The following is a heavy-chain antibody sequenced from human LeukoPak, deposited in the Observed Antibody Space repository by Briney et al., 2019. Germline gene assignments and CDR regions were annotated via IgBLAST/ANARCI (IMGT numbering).Heavy chain of an antibody. D-gene: IGHD4-17*01. CDR1: GFTFSKSW. J-gene: IGHJ4*02. CDR2: IRQDGSEK. V-gene: IGHV3-7*02. Sequence: GGSLRLSCAASGFTFSKSWMTWVRQAPGKGLEWVANIRQDGSEKYYVDSVKGRFTISRDNDKNSLYLQMNSLRDEDTAVYYCARRAYGDDSFDYWGQGTLVTVSS. CDR3: ARRAYGDDSFDY.